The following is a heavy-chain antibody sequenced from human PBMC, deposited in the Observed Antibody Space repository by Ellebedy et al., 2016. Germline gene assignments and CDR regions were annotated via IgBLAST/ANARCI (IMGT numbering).Heavy chain of an antibody. V-gene: IGHV5-10-1*01. D-gene: IGHD3-9*01. CDR1: GYSFTSYW. Sequence: GESLKISCKGSGYSFTSYWISWVRQMPGKGLEWMGRIDPSDSYTNYSPSFQGHVTISADKSISTAYLQWSSLKASDTAMYYCARHRGYDILTGYSPNWFDPWGQGTLVTVSS. CDR3: ARHRGYDILTGYSPNWFDP. J-gene: IGHJ5*02. CDR2: IDPSDSYT.